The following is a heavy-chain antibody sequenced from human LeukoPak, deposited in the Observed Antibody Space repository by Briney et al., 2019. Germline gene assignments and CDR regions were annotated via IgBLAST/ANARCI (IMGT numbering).Heavy chain of an antibody. Sequence: GESLKISCKGSGYSFTSYWIGWVRQMPGKGLEWMGIIYPGDSDTRYSPSFQGQVTISADKSISTAYLQWSSLKASDTAMYYCARHLTASRAYYYYYGMDVWGQGTTVTVSS. V-gene: IGHV5-51*01. J-gene: IGHJ6*02. CDR2: IYPGDSDT. CDR3: ARHLTASRAYYYYYGMDV. D-gene: IGHD3-9*01. CDR1: GYSFTSYW.